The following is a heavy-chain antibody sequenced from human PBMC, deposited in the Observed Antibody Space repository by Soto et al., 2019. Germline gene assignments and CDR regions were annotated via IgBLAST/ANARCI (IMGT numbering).Heavy chain of an antibody. V-gene: IGHV4-59*01. Sequence: AETLSLTYTVSGGSISSYYWSWIRQPPGKGLEWIGYIYYSGSTNYNPSLKSRVTISVDTSKNQFSLKLSSVTAADTAVYYCARRSGGINDWFDPWGQGTLVTVSS. CDR1: GGSISSYY. D-gene: IGHD2-15*01. J-gene: IGHJ5*02. CDR3: ARRSGGINDWFDP. CDR2: IYYSGST.